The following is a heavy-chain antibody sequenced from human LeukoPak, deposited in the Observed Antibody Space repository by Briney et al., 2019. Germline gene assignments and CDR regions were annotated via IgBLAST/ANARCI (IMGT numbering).Heavy chain of an antibody. CDR3: ARDQRPFCLAGICYSGDY. V-gene: IGHV1-69*13. CDR2: IVPIIGTA. J-gene: IGHJ4*02. D-gene: IGHD2-15*01. CDR1: GGTFHSYI. Sequence: ASVKVSCKASGGTFHSYIVTWVRQAPGQGLEWMGGIVPIIGTANYAQKFQGRVTITADDSTSTAYMELRSLRSEDTAIYYCARDQRPFCLAGICYSGDYWGQGTLVTVTS.